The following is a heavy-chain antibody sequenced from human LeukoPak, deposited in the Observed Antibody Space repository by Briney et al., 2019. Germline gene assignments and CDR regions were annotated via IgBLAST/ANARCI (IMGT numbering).Heavy chain of an antibody. CDR3: VKDLSGYWTFDY. Sequence: GGSLVLSCAASGFTFSNYYMHWGRQAPGKGLEWVAVISDDGNRKYYADSVQGRFTISRDNSKNTLYLQMNSLRAEDTAVYFCVKDLSGYWTFDYWGQGTLVTVSS. CDR2: ISDDGNRK. V-gene: IGHV3-30*18. CDR1: GFTFSNYY. D-gene: IGHD1-1*01. J-gene: IGHJ4*02.